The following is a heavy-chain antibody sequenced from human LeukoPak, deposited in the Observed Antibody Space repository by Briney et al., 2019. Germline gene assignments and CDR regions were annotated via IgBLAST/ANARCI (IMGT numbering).Heavy chain of an antibody. D-gene: IGHD3-22*01. J-gene: IGHJ4*02. CDR1: GFTFRSYG. CDR2: ISYDGNNK. Sequence: QAGGSLRLSCAASGFTFRSYGMHWVRQAPGKGLEWVALISYDGNNKYYADSVKGRFTISRDNSKNTLYLQMNSLRAEDTAVYYCAKGGSYYDSRLDYWGQGTLVTVSS. V-gene: IGHV3-30*18. CDR3: AKGGSYYDSRLDY.